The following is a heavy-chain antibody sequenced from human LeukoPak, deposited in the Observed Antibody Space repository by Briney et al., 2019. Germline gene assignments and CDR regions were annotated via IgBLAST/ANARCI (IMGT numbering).Heavy chain of an antibody. J-gene: IGHJ4*02. D-gene: IGHD3-10*01. V-gene: IGHV3-74*01. CDR1: GLTFSNYW. CDR2: IYNDGSST. CDR3: TREGTATDFDY. Sequence: GGSLRLSCAVSGLTFSNYWMHWVRQAPGKGLVWVSRIYNDGSSTSYADSVKGRFTISRDNAKSTLYLQMNSLRAEDTAVYYCTREGTATDFDYWGQGTLVTVSS.